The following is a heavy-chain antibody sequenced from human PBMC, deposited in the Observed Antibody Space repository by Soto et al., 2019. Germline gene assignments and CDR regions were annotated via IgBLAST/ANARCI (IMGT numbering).Heavy chain of an antibody. CDR2: NSGSGGST. CDR3: AKSGLKAVVFWCGLAPLYYYYYGMDV. D-gene: IGHD3-3*01. CDR1: GFTFSSYA. J-gene: IGHJ6*02. V-gene: IGHV3-23*01. Sequence: PGESLKISCAASGFTFSSYAMSWVRQAPGKGQKRVSANSGSGGSTYYADAVKGRITNSRDKTKNTLNLQMNSQRAKDTAVYYCAKSGLKAVVFWCGLAPLYYYYYGMDVWGRGSTVTVSS.